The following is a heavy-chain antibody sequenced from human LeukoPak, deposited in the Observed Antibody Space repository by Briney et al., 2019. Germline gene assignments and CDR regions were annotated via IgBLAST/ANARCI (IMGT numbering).Heavy chain of an antibody. D-gene: IGHD4-23*01. CDR3: ARDDRDGGPN. J-gene: IGHJ4*02. Sequence: SGGSLRLSCAASGFTFSDYYMSWIRQAPGKGLEWVSYISSSSSYIYYADSVKGRFTISRDNVKNSLYLQMNSLRAEDTAVYYCARDDRDGGPNWGQGTLVTVSS. CDR2: ISSSSSYI. V-gene: IGHV3-11*06. CDR1: GFTFSDYY.